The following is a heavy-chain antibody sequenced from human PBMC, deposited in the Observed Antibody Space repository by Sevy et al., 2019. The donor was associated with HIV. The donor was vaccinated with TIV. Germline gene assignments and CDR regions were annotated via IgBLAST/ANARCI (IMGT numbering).Heavy chain of an antibody. CDR1: GFTFSSYD. CDR3: TRNGGAFDNGFDP. V-gene: IGHV3-48*03. CDR2: ISSSGSSI. Sequence: GGSLRLPCTASGFTFSSYDMNWVRQAPGKGLEWVSKISSSGSSIYYADSVKGRFTISRDNAKNSLNLQMNSLRAEDTAVYDCTRNGGAFDNGFDPWGQGTLVTVSS. D-gene: IGHD2-8*01. J-gene: IGHJ5*02.